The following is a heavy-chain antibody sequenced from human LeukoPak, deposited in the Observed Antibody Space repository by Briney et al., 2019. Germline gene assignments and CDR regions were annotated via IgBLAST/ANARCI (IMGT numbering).Heavy chain of an antibody. CDR1: GGSISSYY. CDR3: ARRGIAAAGYDY. Sequence: ETLSLTCTVSGGSISSYYWSWIRQPPGKGLEWIGYIYYSGTTNYNPSLKSRVTILVDTSKNQFSLNLSSVTAADTAVYYCARRGIAAAGYDYWGQGTLDSVSS. V-gene: IGHV4-59*08. J-gene: IGHJ4*02. D-gene: IGHD6-13*01. CDR2: IYYSGTT.